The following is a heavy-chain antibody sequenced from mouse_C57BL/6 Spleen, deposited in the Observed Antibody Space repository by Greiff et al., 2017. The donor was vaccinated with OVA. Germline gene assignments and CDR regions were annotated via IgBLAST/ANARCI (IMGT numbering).Heavy chain of an antibody. CDR2: IDPSDSYT. CDR1: GYTFTSYW. Sequence: VQLQQPGAELVRPGTSVKLSCKASGYTFTSYWMHWVKQRPGQGLEWIGVIDPSDSYTNYNQKFKGKATLTVDTSSSTAYMQLSSLTSEDSAVYYCARLGNYVYFDVWGTGTTVTVSS. V-gene: IGHV1-59*01. J-gene: IGHJ1*03. CDR3: ARLGNYVYFDV. D-gene: IGHD2-1*01.